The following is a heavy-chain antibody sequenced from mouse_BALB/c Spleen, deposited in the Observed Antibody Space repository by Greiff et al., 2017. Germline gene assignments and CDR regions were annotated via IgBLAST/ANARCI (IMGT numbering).Heavy chain of an antibody. CDR3: ARAFGNYAWFAY. D-gene: IGHD2-1*01. V-gene: IGHV5-4*02. CDR2: ISDGGSYT. J-gene: IGHJ3*01. CDR1: GYTFSDYY. Sequence: EVQVVESGGGLVKPGASVKLSCAASGYTFSDYYMHWVRQSPGKRLEWVASISDGGSYTNYPDRVKGRFTLSRDNAKSNLYLQMSSLKSEDTAMYYCARAFGNYAWFAYWGQGTLVTVSA.